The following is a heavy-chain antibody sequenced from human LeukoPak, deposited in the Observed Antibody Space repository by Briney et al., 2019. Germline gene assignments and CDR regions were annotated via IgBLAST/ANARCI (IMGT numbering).Heavy chain of an antibody. CDR2: IRAYNGNT. J-gene: IGHJ6*03. D-gene: IGHD3-10*01. CDR1: GYTFTSYG. Sequence: ASXKVSCKASGYTFTSYGISGVRQAPGQGSEGVGWIRAYNGNTNYAQKLQGRVTMTTDTSTSTAYMELRSLRSDDTAVYYCARDLEVRGTYYYYYMDVWGKGTTVTVSS. V-gene: IGHV1-18*01. CDR3: ARDLEVRGTYYYYYMDV.